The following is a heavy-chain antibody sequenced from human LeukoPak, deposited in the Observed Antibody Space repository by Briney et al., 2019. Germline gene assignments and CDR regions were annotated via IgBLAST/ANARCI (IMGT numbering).Heavy chain of an antibody. CDR2: FCLGRDT. Sequence: SETLSLTCTVSGDSVTNDFFWGWVRQPPGKELEWIGSFCLGRDTYYRPSLKSRVTISVDTSKNQFSLNLNSVTAADTAVYYCARWASISREPGGFFDHWGQGTLLTVSS. V-gene: IGHV4-38-2*02. D-gene: IGHD1-14*01. CDR3: ARWASISREPGGFFDH. J-gene: IGHJ4*02. CDR1: GDSVTNDFF.